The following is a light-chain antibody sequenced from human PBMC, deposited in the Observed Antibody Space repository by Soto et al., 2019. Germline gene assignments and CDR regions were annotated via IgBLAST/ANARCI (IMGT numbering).Light chain of an antibody. J-gene: IGKJ2*01. CDR2: AAS. V-gene: IGKV1-39*01. Sequence: DIQVTQSPSSLSASVGDRVTITCRASQSISTYLNWYQHKPGKAPNLLIHAASSLQSGVPSRFSGSGSGTDFTLTISSLQPEDFATYYCQQSYSAPYTFGQGTKVDIK. CDR1: QSISTY. CDR3: QQSYSAPYT.